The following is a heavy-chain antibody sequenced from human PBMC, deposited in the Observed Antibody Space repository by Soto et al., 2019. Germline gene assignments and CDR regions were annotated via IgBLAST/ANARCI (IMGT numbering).Heavy chain of an antibody. CDR2: INHSGST. V-gene: IGHV4-34*01. Sequence: SSETLSLTCAVYGGSFSGYYWSWIRQPPGKGLEWIGEINHSGSTNYNPSLKSRVTISVDTSKNQFSLKLSSVTAADTAVYYCARGRRIRFLEWDYFDYWGQGTLVTVSS. J-gene: IGHJ4*02. D-gene: IGHD3-3*01. CDR1: GGSFSGYY. CDR3: ARGRRIRFLEWDYFDY.